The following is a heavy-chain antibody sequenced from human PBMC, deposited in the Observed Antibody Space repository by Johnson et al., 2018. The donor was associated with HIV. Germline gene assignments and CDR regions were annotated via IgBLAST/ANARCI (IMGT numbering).Heavy chain of an antibody. CDR1: GFTFSSYW. CDR3: ARETNVWSGDYTPTLVAVDI. V-gene: IGHV3-7*01. D-gene: IGHD3-3*01. Sequence: VQLVESGGGLVQPGGSLRLSCAASGFTFSSYWMSWVRQAPGKGLEWVANIKQDGSEKYYVDSVKGRFTISRDNAKNSLYLQMNSLRAEDTAVYYCARETNVWSGDYTPTLVAVDIWGQGTMGTVSS. J-gene: IGHJ3*02. CDR2: IKQDGSEK.